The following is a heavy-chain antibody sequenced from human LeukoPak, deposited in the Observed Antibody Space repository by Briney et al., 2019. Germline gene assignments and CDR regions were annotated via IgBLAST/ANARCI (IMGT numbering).Heavy chain of an antibody. CDR3: ARVVVFIAAADTFDY. Sequence: SQTLSLTCTVSGDSITNGGYYWSWIRQPPGKGLEWIGYIYHSGSTYYNPSLRSRVTISVDRSKNQFSLNLSSVTAADTAVYYCARVVVFIAAADTFDYWGQGTLVTVSS. V-gene: IGHV4-30-2*01. CDR2: IYHSGST. CDR1: GDSITNGGYY. J-gene: IGHJ4*02. D-gene: IGHD6-13*01.